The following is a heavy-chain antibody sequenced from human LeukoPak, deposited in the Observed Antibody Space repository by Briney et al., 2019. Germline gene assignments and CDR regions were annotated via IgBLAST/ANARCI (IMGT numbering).Heavy chain of an antibody. Sequence: PGGSLRLSCAASGFTFSSYAMHWVRQASGKGLEWVAVISYDGSNKYYADSVKGRFTISRDNSKNTLYLQMNSLRAEDTAVYYCARDSNYFDYWGQGTLVTVSS. CDR1: GFTFSSYA. V-gene: IGHV3-30*04. J-gene: IGHJ4*02. D-gene: IGHD2-2*01. CDR3: ARDSNYFDY. CDR2: ISYDGSNK.